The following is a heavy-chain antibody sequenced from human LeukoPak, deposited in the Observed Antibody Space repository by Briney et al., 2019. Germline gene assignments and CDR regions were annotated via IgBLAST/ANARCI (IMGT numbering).Heavy chain of an antibody. CDR2: IYYSGST. CDR1: GGSISSGGYY. CDR3: ARDVNYDFWSGYSKNAGAFDI. J-gene: IGHJ3*02. D-gene: IGHD3-3*01. Sequence: PSETLSLTCTVSGGSISSGGYYWSWIRQHPGKGLEWIGYIYYSGSTYYNPSLKSRVTISVDTSKNQFSLKLSSVTAADTAVYYCARDVNYDFWSGYSKNAGAFDIWGQGTMVTVSS. V-gene: IGHV4-31*03.